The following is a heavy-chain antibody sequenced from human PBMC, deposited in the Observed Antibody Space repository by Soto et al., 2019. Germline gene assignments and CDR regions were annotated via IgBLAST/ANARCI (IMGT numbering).Heavy chain of an antibody. D-gene: IGHD6-6*01. V-gene: IGHV4-59*08. Sequence: QVQLQESGPGLVKPSSTLSLTCTVSGCSISSYYWSWIRKPPGKGLACIGNIYYSGSTNYNPSLKRRVTISVYTSKNQFSLKLSSVTAADTAVYYCARNPDSSSIVMDVWGKVTPDTVSS. CDR2: IYYSGST. CDR1: GCSISSYY. J-gene: IGHJ6*04. CDR3: ARNPDSSSIVMDV.